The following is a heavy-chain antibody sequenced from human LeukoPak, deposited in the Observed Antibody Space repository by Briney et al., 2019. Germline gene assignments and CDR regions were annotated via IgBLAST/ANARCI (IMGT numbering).Heavy chain of an antibody. J-gene: IGHJ4*02. D-gene: IGHD3-10*01. V-gene: IGHV1-69*13. CDR3: ARDREWFGESSFDY. CDR1: GGTFSSYA. CDR2: ITPILGTA. Sequence: SVKVSCKASGGTFSSYAISWVRQAPGQGLEWMGGITPILGTANYAQKFQGRVTITADESTSTAYMKLSSLRSEDTAVYYCARDREWFGESSFDYWGQGTLVTVSS.